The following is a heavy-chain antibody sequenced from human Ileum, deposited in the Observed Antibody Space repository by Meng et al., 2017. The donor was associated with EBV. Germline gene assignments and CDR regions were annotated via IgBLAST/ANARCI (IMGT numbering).Heavy chain of an antibody. CDR3: TRERALHGLSFVAY. J-gene: IGHJ4*02. Sequence: RVVELGPARVGPVEPLSPPCTSCGGSVMYISSSWVSFGRHAAGKGEWLVASHYSGITYYTPSLKPPVTISVDTSKNQFYRTLSSVTAADTAVYYCTRERALHGLSFVAYWGQGTLVTVSS. V-gene: IGHV4-39*07. CDR2: SHYSGIT. D-gene: IGHD3-16*02. CDR1: GGSVMYISSS.